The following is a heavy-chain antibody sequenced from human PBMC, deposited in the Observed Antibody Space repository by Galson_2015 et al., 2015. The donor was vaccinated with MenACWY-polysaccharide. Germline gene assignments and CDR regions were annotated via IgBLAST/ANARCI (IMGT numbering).Heavy chain of an antibody. J-gene: IGHJ6*01. Sequence: SVKVSCKASGYTFSNFGISWVRQAPGQGLEWMGWISGYGDDTNYAQNLQGRVTMTADPFTRTAHMELRSLRSDDTAVHYCARNARDYPGHGNYYAMYVWVQGTTVTVSS. CDR1: GYTFSNFG. CDR2: ISGYGDDT. V-gene: IGHV1-18*01. D-gene: IGHD4/OR15-4a*01. CDR3: ARNARDYPGHGNYYAMYV.